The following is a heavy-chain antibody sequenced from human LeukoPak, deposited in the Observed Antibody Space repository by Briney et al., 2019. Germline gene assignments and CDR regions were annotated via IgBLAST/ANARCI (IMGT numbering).Heavy chain of an antibody. CDR3: ARDRGYSTFDF. Sequence: GGSLRLSCAASGFTFSSYWMSWVRQAPGKGLEWVANINQDVSERNYVDSVKGRFTISRDNAKNSLYLQMNSLRAEDTAVYYCARDRGYSTFDFWGRGTMVTVSS. CDR1: GFTFSSYW. CDR2: INQDVSER. D-gene: IGHD5-18*01. J-gene: IGHJ3*01. V-gene: IGHV3-7*05.